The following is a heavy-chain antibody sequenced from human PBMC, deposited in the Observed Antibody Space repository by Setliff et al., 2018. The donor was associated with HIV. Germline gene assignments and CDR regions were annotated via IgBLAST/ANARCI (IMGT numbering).Heavy chain of an antibody. CDR2: IYYCGST. J-gene: IGHJ4*02. D-gene: IGHD3-10*01. V-gene: IGHV4-59*08. CDR1: GGSISSFY. Sequence: SETLSLTCTVSGGSISSFYWSWIRQPPGKGLEWIGYIYYCGSTSYNPSLKSRVTISVDTSKTQFSLKLSSVTAADTAVYYCARGSFIGDYYYFDYWGQGTLVTVSS. CDR3: ARGSFIGDYYYFDY.